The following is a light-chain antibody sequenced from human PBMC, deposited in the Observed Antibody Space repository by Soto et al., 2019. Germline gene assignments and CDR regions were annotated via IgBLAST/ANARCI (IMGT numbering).Light chain of an antibody. Sequence: EVVMTQSPATLSVSPGEGATLYCRASQSIRSNLAWYQKKPGQSHRLLIYGASTRATAVPARFSGSGSGTEFTLTISSLQSEDFAVYYRQQYDNWPLTFGGGTQVEIK. J-gene: IGKJ4*01. CDR2: GAS. V-gene: IGKV3-15*01. CDR1: QSIRSN. CDR3: QQYDNWPLT.